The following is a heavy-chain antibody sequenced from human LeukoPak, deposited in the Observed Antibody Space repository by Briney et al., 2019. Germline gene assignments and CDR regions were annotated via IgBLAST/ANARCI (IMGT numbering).Heavy chain of an antibody. V-gene: IGHV4-34*01. CDR2: INHSGST. D-gene: IGHD3-10*01. CDR3: ARSRSASGSSHWFDP. CDR1: GGSFSGYY. J-gene: IGHJ5*02. Sequence: PSETLSLTCAVYGGSFSGYYWSWIRQPPGKGLEWIGEINHSGSTNYNPSLKSRVTISVDTSNNQFSLKLNSVIAADTAVYYCARSRSASGSSHWFDPWGQGTLVTVSS.